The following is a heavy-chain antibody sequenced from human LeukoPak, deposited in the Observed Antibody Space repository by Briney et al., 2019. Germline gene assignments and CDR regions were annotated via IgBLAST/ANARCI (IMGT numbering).Heavy chain of an antibody. Sequence: SETLCLTCTVSGGSISSYYWTWIRQAPGKGLVWIGYIYYSGSTKYNPSLKSRVAISVDTSKNQFPLKLSSVTAADTAVYYCARGGNTFWDAFDIWGQGTMVTVSS. V-gene: IGHV4-59*01. CDR2: IYYSGST. J-gene: IGHJ3*02. CDR3: ARGGNTFWDAFDI. D-gene: IGHD3-3*01. CDR1: GGSISSYY.